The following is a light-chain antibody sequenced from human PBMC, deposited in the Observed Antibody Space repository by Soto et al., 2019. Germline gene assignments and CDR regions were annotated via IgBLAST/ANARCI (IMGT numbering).Light chain of an antibody. CDR3: SSYEDSSILM. CDR1: SSDIGYYNY. J-gene: IGLJ3*02. Sequence: QSVLTQPASVSGSPGQSITISCTGTSSDIGYYNYVSWYQQHPGKAPKVIIYEVTNRPSGVSDHFSGSKSGNTASLTISGLQAEDEGDYYCSSYEDSSILMFGGGTKVTVL. V-gene: IGLV2-14*03. CDR2: EVT.